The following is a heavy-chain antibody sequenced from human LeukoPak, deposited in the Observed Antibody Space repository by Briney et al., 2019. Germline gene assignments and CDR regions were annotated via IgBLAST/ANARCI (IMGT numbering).Heavy chain of an antibody. D-gene: IGHD6-19*01. J-gene: IGHJ5*02. CDR2: IYDNGNT. V-gene: IGHV4-59*08. CDR1: GGSISGFI. Sequence: SETLSLTCTVSGGSISGFIWSWIRQSPGKGLQWIAYIYDNGNTNYSPSLKSRATISLDTSKNQFSLRLTSVTAADTAVYYCARARSGYSSGWYDCWFDPWGQGTLVTVSS. CDR3: ARARSGYSSGWYDCWFDP.